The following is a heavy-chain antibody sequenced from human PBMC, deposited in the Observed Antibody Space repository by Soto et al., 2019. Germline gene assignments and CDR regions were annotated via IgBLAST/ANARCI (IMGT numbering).Heavy chain of an antibody. CDR1: GGSFSGYY. J-gene: IGHJ6*02. CDR2: INHSGST. CDR3: ARDLGSYYYAMDV. V-gene: IGHV4-34*01. Sequence: ETLSPTCAVSGGSFSGYYWSWIRQSPGKGLEWIGEINHSGSTKYNPSLKSRVIISVDTSKSQFSRRLSSVTAADTAVYYCARDLGSYYYAMDVWGQGTTVTVSS.